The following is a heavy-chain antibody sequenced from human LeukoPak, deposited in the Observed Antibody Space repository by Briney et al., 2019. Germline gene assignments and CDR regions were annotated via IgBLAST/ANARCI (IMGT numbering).Heavy chain of an antibody. CDR2: INPNTGDT. J-gene: IGHJ4*02. D-gene: IGHD3-16*01. V-gene: IGHV1-2*02. Sequence: ASVKVSCKASGYTFTGYYMHWVRQAPGQGFEWMGWINPNTGDTNYAQNFQGRVTMTRDTSISTAYVELSRLRSDDAAVYYCARFTFGGVIGEFDYWGQGSLVTVSS. CDR1: GYTFTGYY. CDR3: ARFTFGGVIGEFDY.